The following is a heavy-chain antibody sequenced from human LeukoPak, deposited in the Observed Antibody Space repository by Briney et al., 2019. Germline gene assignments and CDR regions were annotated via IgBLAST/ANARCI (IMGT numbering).Heavy chain of an antibody. CDR3: ARVSGYYDSSGYYYFDY. D-gene: IGHD3-22*01. CDR2: IIPIFGTA. J-gene: IGHJ4*02. Sequence: ASVKVSCKASGGTFSSYAISWVRQAPGQGLEWMGGIIPIFGTANYAQKFQGRVTITADESTSTAYMELSSLRSEDTAVYYCARVSGYYDSSGYYYFDYWGQGTLVTVSS. V-gene: IGHV1-69*13. CDR1: GGTFSSYA.